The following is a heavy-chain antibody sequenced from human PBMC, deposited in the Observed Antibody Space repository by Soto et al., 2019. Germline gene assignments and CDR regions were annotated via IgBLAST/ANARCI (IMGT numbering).Heavy chain of an antibody. J-gene: IGHJ4*02. Sequence: PSETLSLTCTVSGGSISSYYWSWIRQPPGKGLEWIGYIYYSGSTNYNPSLKSRVTISVDTSKNQFSLKLSSVTAADTAVYYCAREVPAEDLYFDYWGQGTLVTVPQ. D-gene: IGHD1-1*01. CDR2: IYYSGST. CDR1: GGSISSYY. CDR3: AREVPAEDLYFDY. V-gene: IGHV4-59*01.